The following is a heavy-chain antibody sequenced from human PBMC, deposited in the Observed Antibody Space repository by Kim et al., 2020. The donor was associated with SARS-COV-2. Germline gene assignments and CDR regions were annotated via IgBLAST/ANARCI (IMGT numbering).Heavy chain of an antibody. CDR3: ARDWDYSLGY. CDR2: DGSEK. Sequence: DGSEKYYVDSVKGRFTISRDNDKNSLYLQMNSLRVEDTAVYYCARDWDYSLGYWGQGTLVTVSS. D-gene: IGHD1-7*01. V-gene: IGHV3-7*01. J-gene: IGHJ4*02.